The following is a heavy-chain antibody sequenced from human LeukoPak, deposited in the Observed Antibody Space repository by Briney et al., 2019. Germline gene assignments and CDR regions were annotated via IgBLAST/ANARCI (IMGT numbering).Heavy chain of an antibody. V-gene: IGHV3-23*01. CDR2: ISGSGGST. Sequence: GGSLRLSCVASGFTFSSSAMSWVRQAPERGLEWVSLISGSGGSTNYADSVKGRFTISRGNSKNTLYLQMNSLTAEDTAVYYCAKPRTAAGRNFDYWGQGTLVTVSS. CDR1: GFTFSSSA. J-gene: IGHJ4*02. D-gene: IGHD2-21*02. CDR3: AKPRTAAGRNFDY.